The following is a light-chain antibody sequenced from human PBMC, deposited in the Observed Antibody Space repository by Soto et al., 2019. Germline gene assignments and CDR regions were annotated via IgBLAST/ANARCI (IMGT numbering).Light chain of an antibody. CDR1: EKLNTN. V-gene: IGKV3-15*01. J-gene: IGKJ1*01. CDR2: GAS. Sequence: EIVMTQSPGTLSVSPGERATLSCRASEKLNTNLAWYQQRPGQAPRLLIYGASTRATGVPARFTGSGSGTDLTLTISSLQFEDFAVYFCQQYKNWPPWTFGQGTKVDI. CDR3: QQYKNWPPWT.